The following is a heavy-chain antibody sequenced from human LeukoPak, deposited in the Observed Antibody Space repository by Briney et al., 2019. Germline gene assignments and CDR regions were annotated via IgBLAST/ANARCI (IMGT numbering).Heavy chain of an antibody. CDR2: IYHSGST. CDR3: ARDRAYSSSWPYYYYGMDV. J-gene: IGHJ6*04. Sequence: SETLSLTCAVSGGSISSSNWWSWVRQPPGKGLEWIGEIYHSGSTNYNPSLKSRVTISVDKSKNQFSMKMSSVTAADTDVYYCARDRAYSSSWPYYYYGMDVWGKGTTVTVSS. CDR1: GGSISSSNW. D-gene: IGHD6-13*01. V-gene: IGHV4-4*02.